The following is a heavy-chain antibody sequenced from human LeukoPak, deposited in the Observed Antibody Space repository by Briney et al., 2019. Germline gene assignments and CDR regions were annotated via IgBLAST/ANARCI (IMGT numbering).Heavy chain of an antibody. CDR1: GFTFSSYA. V-gene: IGHV3-23*01. CDR2: ISGGGGST. Sequence: GGSLRLSCAASGFTFSSYAMTWVRQAPGRGLEGVSVISGGGGSTHYADSVRGGFTISVDNSKNTLDLQMSGLRVEDTAVYYFSKDGLAWEHYFGCWREGTLVSVSS. CDR3: SKDGLAWEHYFGC. J-gene: IGHJ4*02. D-gene: IGHD1-26*01.